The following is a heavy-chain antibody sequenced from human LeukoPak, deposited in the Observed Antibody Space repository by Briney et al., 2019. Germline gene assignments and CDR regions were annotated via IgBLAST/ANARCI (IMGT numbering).Heavy chain of an antibody. V-gene: IGHV4-31*11. CDR3: ARGGVGATSDY. J-gene: IGHJ4*02. CDR2: IYYSGST. D-gene: IGHD1-26*01. Sequence: SETLSLTCAVYGGSFSGYYWSWIRQHPGKGLEWIGYIYYSGSTYYNPSLKSRVTISVDTSKNQFSLKLSSVTAADTAVYYCARGGVGATSDYWGQGTLVTVSS. CDR1: GGSFSGYY.